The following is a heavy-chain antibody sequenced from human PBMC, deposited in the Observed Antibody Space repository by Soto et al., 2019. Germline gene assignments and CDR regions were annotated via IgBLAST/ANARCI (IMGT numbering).Heavy chain of an antibody. V-gene: IGHV3-15*07. CDR2: IKSKTDGGTT. Sequence: SVSNAWMNWVRQAPGKGLEWVGRIKSKTDGGTTDYAAPVKGRFTISRDDSKNTLYLQMNSLKTEDTAVYYCPLPPSYCMDVWGQGTTVTVSS. CDR3: PLPPSYCMDV. CDR1: SVSNAW. J-gene: IGHJ6*02.